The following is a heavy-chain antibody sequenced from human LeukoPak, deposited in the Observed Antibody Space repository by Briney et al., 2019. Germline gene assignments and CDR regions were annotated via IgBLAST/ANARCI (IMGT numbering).Heavy chain of an antibody. V-gene: IGHV3-33*06. CDR2: IWYDGSNK. J-gene: IGHJ3*01. CDR1: GFTFSSYA. Sequence: GGSRRLSCAASGFTFSSYAMSWVRQAPGKGLEWVAVIWYDGSNKYYADSVKGRFTISRDNSKNTLYLQMNSLRAEDTAVYYCAKVREYCSSTSCYSFDAFDVWGQGTMVTVSS. CDR3: AKVREYCSSTSCYSFDAFDV. D-gene: IGHD2-2*02.